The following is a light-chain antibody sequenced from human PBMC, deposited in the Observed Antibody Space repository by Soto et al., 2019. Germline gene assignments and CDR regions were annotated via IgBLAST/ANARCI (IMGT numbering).Light chain of an antibody. V-gene: IGLV1-51*01. CDR1: SSNIGNNY. CDR2: DNN. CDR3: GTWDI. J-gene: IGLJ1*01. Sequence: QSLLTQPPSVSAAPGQKVTISCSGSSSNIGNNYVSWYQQLPGTAPKLLIYDNNKRPSGIPDRFSGSKSGTSATLGITGLQTGDEADYYCGTWDIFGTGTKVTVL.